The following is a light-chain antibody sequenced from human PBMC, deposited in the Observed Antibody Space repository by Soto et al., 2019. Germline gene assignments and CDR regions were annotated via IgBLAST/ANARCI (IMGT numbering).Light chain of an antibody. Sequence: EVVLTQSPGTLSLCPGERATLSCRASQSVTSNFLAWYQQKPGQAPRLLIFGASSRATGIPDRFSGSGSGTDFTLTTSRLDPEDFGVYYCQQYLTYPLTFGGGTKVDIK. J-gene: IGKJ4*01. CDR2: GAS. CDR1: QSVTSNF. CDR3: QQYLTYPLT. V-gene: IGKV3-20*01.